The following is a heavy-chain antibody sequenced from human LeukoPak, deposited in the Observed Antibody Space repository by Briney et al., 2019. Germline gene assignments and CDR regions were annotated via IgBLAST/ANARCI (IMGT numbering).Heavy chain of an antibody. CDR3: ARVANITTFGMDV. CDR2: IWFDGSKE. Sequence: GGSLRLSCAASGFTFNSQGMLWLRQAPGKGLEWVALIWFDGSKEYYADSVKGRFTISRDNSKNTLYLQMNSLRVEDTAVYYCARVANITTFGMDVWGQGTTATVSS. V-gene: IGHV3-33*01. D-gene: IGHD3-9*01. J-gene: IGHJ6*02. CDR1: GFTFNSQG.